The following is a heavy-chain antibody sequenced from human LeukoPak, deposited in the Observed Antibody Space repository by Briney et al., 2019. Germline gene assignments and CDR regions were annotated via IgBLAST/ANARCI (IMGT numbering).Heavy chain of an antibody. CDR2: IYYTGTA. CDR3: ARLGHYPNSRTRPNWFDP. J-gene: IGHJ5*02. V-gene: IGHV4-39*01. D-gene: IGHD4-23*01. CDR1: GGSIRDTSYY. Sequence: SETLSLTCTVSGGSIRDTSYYWVWIRQPPWKELEWIGIIYYTGTAYYNPSLKSRVTISVDTSRDQFSLRLSSVTAADTAVYYCARLGHYPNSRTRPNWFDPWGQGTLVSVSS.